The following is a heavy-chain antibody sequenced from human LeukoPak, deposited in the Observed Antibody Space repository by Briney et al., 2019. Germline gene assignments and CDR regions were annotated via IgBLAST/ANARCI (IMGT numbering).Heavy chain of an antibody. CDR2: ISGSGGST. CDR1: GFTFSNYW. J-gene: IGHJ6*02. CDR3: AKRVATNYYYYYGMDV. Sequence: GGSLRLSCAASGFTFSNYWMSWVRQAPGKGLEWVSAISGSGGSTYYADSVKGRFTISRDNSKNTLYLQMNSLRAEDTAVYYCAKRVATNYYYYYGMDVWGQGTTVTVSS. V-gene: IGHV3-23*01. D-gene: IGHD5-24*01.